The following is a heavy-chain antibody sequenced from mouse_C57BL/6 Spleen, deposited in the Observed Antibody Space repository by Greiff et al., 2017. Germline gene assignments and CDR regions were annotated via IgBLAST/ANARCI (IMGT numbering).Heavy chain of an antibody. V-gene: IGHV1-50*01. D-gene: IGHD2-4*01. CDR2: IDPSDSYT. CDR3: ARYGDYHWYFDV. Sequence: VQLQQPGAELVKPGASVKLSCKASGYTFTSYWMQWVKQRPGQGLEWIGEIDPSDSYTNYNQKFKGKATLTVDTSSSTAYMQLSSLTSEDSAVYYCARYGDYHWYFDVWGTGTTVTVSS. CDR1: GYTFTSYW. J-gene: IGHJ1*03.